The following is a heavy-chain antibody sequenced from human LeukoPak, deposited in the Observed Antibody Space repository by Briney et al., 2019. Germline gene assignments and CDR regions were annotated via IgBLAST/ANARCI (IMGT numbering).Heavy chain of an antibody. V-gene: IGHV1-69*13. Sequence: EASVKVSCKASGGTFSSYAISWVRQAPGQGLEWMGGIIPIFGTANYAQKFQGRVTITADESTSTAYMELSSLRSEDTAVYYCARGSRSSGPTSGAFDIWGQGTMVTVSS. J-gene: IGHJ3*02. CDR2: IIPIFGTA. CDR3: ARGSRSSGPTSGAFDI. D-gene: IGHD6-19*01. CDR1: GGTFSSYA.